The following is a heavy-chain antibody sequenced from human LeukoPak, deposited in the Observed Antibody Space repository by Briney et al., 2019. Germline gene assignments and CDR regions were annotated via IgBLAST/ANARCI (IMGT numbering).Heavy chain of an antibody. J-gene: IGHJ6*02. Sequence: SVKLSCKASGGTFSSYAISWVRQAPGQGLEWMGGIIPIFGTANYAQKFQGRVTITADESTSTAYMELSSLRSEDTAVYYCARETTMVTNYYYYSGMDVWGQGTTVTVSS. CDR1: GGTFSSYA. V-gene: IGHV1-69*01. CDR3: ARETTMVTNYYYYSGMDV. CDR2: IIPIFGTA. D-gene: IGHD5-18*01.